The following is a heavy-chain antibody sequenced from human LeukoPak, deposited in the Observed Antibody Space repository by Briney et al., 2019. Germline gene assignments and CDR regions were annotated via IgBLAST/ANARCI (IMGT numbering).Heavy chain of an antibody. CDR2: ISGSGGST. J-gene: IGHJ4*02. Sequence: PGGSLRLSCAASGFTFSSYAMSWVRQAPGKGLEWVSAISGSGGSTYYADSVKGRFTISRDNSKNTLYLQMNSLRAEDTAVYYCAKWGIGGYYGSGSYYWGQGTLVTVSS. CDR3: AKWGIGGYYGSGSYY. CDR1: GFTFSSYA. D-gene: IGHD3-10*01. V-gene: IGHV3-23*01.